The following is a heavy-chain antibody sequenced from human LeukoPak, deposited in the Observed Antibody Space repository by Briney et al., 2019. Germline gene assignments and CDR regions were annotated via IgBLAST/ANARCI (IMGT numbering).Heavy chain of an antibody. D-gene: IGHD5-18*01. V-gene: IGHV4-39*07. Sequence: SETLSLTCTVSGGSISSSSYYWGWIRQPPGKGLEWIGSIYYSGNTYYNPSLKSRVTISVDTSKNQFSLKLSSVTAADTAVYYCARDSETDSYGCGGDLFDYWGQGTLVTVSS. CDR2: IYYSGNT. J-gene: IGHJ4*02. CDR1: GGSISSSSYY. CDR3: ARDSETDSYGCGGDLFDY.